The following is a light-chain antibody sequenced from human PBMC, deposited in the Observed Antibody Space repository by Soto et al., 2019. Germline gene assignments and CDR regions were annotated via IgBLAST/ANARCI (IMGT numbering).Light chain of an antibody. V-gene: IGKV1-27*01. CDR3: QKYSSVPV. CDR2: AAS. CDR1: QGIRNF. J-gene: IGKJ3*01. Sequence: DIQMTQSPTSLSASVGDRVTITCRASQGIRNFVAWYQQKPGKAPKLLIYAASTLQSGVPSRFSGSGSGTGFPPTLNKLQPEGVATYSCQKYSSVPVFGPGTKVEIK.